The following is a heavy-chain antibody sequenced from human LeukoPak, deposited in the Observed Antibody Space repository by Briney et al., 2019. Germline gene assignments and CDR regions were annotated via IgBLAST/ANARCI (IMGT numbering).Heavy chain of an antibody. CDR1: GGSISSSSYH. J-gene: IGHJ5*02. D-gene: IGHD1-1*01. CDR3: ARARRWNAAVEGWWFDP. Sequence: SETLSLTCTVSGGSISSSSYHWGWIRQPPGKGLEWIGSIYYSGSTYYNPSLKSRVTISVDTSKNQFSLKLSSVTAADTAVYYCARARRWNAAVEGWWFDPWGQGTLVTVSS. CDR2: IYYSGST. V-gene: IGHV4-39*07.